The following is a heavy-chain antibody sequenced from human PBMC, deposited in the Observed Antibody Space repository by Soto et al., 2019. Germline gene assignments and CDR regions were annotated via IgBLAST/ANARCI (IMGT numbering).Heavy chain of an antibody. CDR3: AKAVGAARAFDY. D-gene: IGHD6-6*01. V-gene: IGHV3-23*01. J-gene: IGHJ4*02. CDR2: ISGSGGST. CDR1: GFTFSGYA. Sequence: GSLRIFWAAAGFTFSGYAMSWVRQAPGKGLEWVSAISGSGGSTYYAESVKGRFTISRDNSKNTLYMQMNSLRAEDTAVYYCAKAVGAARAFDYWGQGTMVKVS.